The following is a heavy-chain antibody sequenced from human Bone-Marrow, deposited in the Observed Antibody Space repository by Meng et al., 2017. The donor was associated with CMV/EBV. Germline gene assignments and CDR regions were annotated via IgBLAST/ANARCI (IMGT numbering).Heavy chain of an antibody. J-gene: IGHJ4*02. CDR1: GFTFSSYS. D-gene: IGHD3-10*01. Sequence: GESLKISCAASGFTFSSYSMNWVRQAPGKGLEWVSSISSSSSYIYYADSVKGRFTISRDNAKNSLYLQMNSLRAEDTAVYYCARGALLWFGEFYYFDYCGQGTLVTVSS. CDR3: ARGALLWFGEFYYFDY. V-gene: IGHV3-21*01. CDR2: ISSSSSYI.